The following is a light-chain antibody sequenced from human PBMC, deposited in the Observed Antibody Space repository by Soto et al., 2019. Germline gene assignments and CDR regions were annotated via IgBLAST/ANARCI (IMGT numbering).Light chain of an antibody. Sequence: DIQMTQSPASLSASVGDRVTITCRTSQSISYWLAWYQQKPGKAPKLLIYKASSLESGVPSRFSGSGSGTEFTLTISSLQPDDFATYYCQQYNSYSPYIFGQGTKLEIK. CDR1: QSISYW. CDR3: QQYNSYSPYI. J-gene: IGKJ2*01. V-gene: IGKV1-5*03. CDR2: KAS.